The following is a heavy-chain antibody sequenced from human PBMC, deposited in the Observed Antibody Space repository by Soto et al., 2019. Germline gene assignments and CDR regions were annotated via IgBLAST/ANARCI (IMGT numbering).Heavy chain of an antibody. Sequence: PSETLSLTCTVSGGSISSYYWSWIRQPPGKGLEWIGYIYYSGSTNYNPSLKSRVTISVDTSKNQFSLKLSSVTAADTAVYYCARDLGVSNWFDPWGQGTLVTVSS. CDR1: GGSISSYY. CDR2: IYYSGST. CDR3: ARDLGVSNWFDP. J-gene: IGHJ5*02. V-gene: IGHV4-59*01. D-gene: IGHD3-10*01.